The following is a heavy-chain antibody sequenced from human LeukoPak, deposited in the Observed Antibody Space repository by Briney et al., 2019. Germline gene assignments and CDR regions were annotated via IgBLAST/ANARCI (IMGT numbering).Heavy chain of an antibody. CDR1: GYTFSSYG. CDR2: ISTYNGNT. D-gene: IGHD4-23*01. Sequence: ASVKVSCKASGYTFSSYGITWVRQAPGQGLEWLGWISTYNGNTNYAQKLQGRVTMTLDTSTTTAYLEMRSLRSDDTAVYFCARDLLGGGKPETAFDIWGQGTMVTVSS. J-gene: IGHJ3*02. CDR3: ARDLLGGGKPETAFDI. V-gene: IGHV1-18*01.